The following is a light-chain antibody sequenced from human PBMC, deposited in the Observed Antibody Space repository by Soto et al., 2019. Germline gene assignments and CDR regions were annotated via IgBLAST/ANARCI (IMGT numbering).Light chain of an antibody. J-gene: IGLJ1*01. Sequence: QSVLTQHASVFGSPGQSITISCTGTSSDVGGYNFVSCYQQHPGKAPKLMIYEVSNRPSGVSHRFSGSKSGNTAFLTISVLQPEDEADYYCSSYTTSSTVVFGTGTKVTV. CDR2: EVS. CDR3: SSYTTSSTVV. CDR1: SSDVGGYNF. V-gene: IGLV2-14*03.